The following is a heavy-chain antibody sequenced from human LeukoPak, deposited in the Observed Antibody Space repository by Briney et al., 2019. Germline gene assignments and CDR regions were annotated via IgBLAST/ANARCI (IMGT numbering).Heavy chain of an antibody. Sequence: ASVKVSCKASGYTFTSYYMHWVRQAPGQGLEWMGIINPSGGSTSYAQKFQGRVTMTRDTSTSTVYMELSSPRSEDTAVYDCARGEIVDIVVVPAASALYYYGMDVWGQGTTVTVSS. D-gene: IGHD2-2*01. J-gene: IGHJ6*02. CDR1: GYTFTSYY. V-gene: IGHV1-46*01. CDR3: ARGEIVDIVVVPAASALYYYGMDV. CDR2: INPSGGST.